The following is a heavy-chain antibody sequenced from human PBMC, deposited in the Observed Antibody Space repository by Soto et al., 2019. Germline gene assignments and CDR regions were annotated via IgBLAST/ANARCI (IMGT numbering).Heavy chain of an antibody. CDR2: ISYDGSYQ. D-gene: IGHD1-26*01. Sequence: QVQLVESGGGVVQPGTSLRLSCEASGFAFNKFGMHWVGQAPGKVLEWVAFISYDGSYQYYADSVQGRLTITRDNSMNTLNMQLNSLRREDTAVYYCAKGGEVGGVLGDHWGQGTLVTVSS. J-gene: IGHJ4*02. V-gene: IGHV3-30*18. CDR1: GFAFNKFG. CDR3: AKGGEVGGVLGDH.